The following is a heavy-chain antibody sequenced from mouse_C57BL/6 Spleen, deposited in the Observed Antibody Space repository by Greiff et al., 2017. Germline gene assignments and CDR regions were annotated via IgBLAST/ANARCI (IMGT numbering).Heavy chain of an antibody. CDR2: IRNKANGYTT. CDR1: GFTFTDYY. D-gene: IGHD1-1*01. V-gene: IGHV7-3*01. Sequence: EVKVVESGGGLVQPGGSLSLSCAASGFTFTDYYLSWVRQPPGTALEWLGFIRNKANGYTTEYSASVKGRFTISRDNSQSILYLQMNALRAEDSATYYCASLYYYGYWYFDVWGTGTTVTVSS. CDR3: ASLYYYGYWYFDV. J-gene: IGHJ1*03.